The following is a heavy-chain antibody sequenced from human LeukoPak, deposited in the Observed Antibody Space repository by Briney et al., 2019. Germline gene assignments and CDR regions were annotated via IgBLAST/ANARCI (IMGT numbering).Heavy chain of an antibody. CDR1: GGSLSSGDYY. CDR3: AGTSYYFDY. Sequence: SETLSLTCAVSGGSLSSGDYYCSWLRQPPGTGLEWVGYIYDSGSTYYNPSLKSRVTISVDTSKNQFSLKLSSVTAADTAVYYCAGTSYYFDYWGQGTLVTVSS. V-gene: IGHV4-30-4*01. J-gene: IGHJ4*02. D-gene: IGHD1-1*01. CDR2: IYDSGST.